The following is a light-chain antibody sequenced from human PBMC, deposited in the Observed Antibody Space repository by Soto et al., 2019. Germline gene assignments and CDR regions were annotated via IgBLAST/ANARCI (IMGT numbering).Light chain of an antibody. J-gene: IGKJ1*01. CDR3: QEYNTWPWT. V-gene: IGKV3-15*01. Sequence: ETLMTQSPATLSVSPGERDTLSCRASQSVNNNLAWYQQKLGQAPRVLIYGASTRATGIPDRFTGSGSGTEFILTITSLQSEDSAVYSCQEYNTWPWTFGQGTKVEFK. CDR1: QSVNNN. CDR2: GAS.